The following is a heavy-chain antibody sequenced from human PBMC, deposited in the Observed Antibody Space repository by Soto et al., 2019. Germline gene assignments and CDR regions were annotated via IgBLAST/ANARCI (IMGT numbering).Heavy chain of an antibody. Sequence: GGSLRLSCAASGFTFSSYAMSWVRQAPGKGLEWVSAISGSGGSTYYADSVKGRFTISRDNSKNTLYLQMNSLRAEDTAVYYCAKGVVVVVAATDPYFDYWGQATLVTVSS. D-gene: IGHD2-15*01. CDR3: AKGVVVVVAATDPYFDY. CDR2: ISGSGGST. J-gene: IGHJ4*02. CDR1: GFTFSSYA. V-gene: IGHV3-23*01.